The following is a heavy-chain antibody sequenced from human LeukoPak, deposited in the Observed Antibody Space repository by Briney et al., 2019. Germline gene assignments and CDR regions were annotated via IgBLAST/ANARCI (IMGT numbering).Heavy chain of an antibody. Sequence: ASVKVSCKASGYTFTGYYMHWVRQAPGQGLEWMGWINPNSGGTNYAQKFQGRVTMTRGTSISTAYMELSRLRSDDTAVYYCARRGNWNHEWNWFDPWGQGTLVTVSS. D-gene: IGHD1-14*01. CDR3: ARRGNWNHEWNWFDP. CDR1: GYTFTGYY. V-gene: IGHV1-2*02. J-gene: IGHJ5*02. CDR2: INPNSGGT.